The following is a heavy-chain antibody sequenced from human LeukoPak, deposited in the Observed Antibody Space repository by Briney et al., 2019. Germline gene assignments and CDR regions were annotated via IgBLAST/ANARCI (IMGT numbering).Heavy chain of an antibody. D-gene: IGHD1-14*01. CDR2: INAGNGNT. J-gene: IGHJ3*02. Sequence: ASVTVSCKASGYTFTSYAMHWVRQAPGQRLEWMGWINAGNGNTKYSQKFQGRVTITRDTSASTAYMELSSLRSEDTAVYYCASGVTVNDAFDIWGQGTMVTVSS. CDR1: GYTFTSYA. V-gene: IGHV1-3*01. CDR3: ASGVTVNDAFDI.